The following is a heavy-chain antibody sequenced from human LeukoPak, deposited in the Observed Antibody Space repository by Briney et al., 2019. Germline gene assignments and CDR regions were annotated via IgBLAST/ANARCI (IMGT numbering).Heavy chain of an antibody. D-gene: IGHD2-21*01. CDR1: GFTFSDYY. CDR3: TTETYYRLDY. J-gene: IGHJ4*02. Sequence: GGSLRLSCAASGFTFSDYYMSWIRQAPGKGLEWVSCISGSSSYTNYADSVKSRFTISRDNAKNSLYLQMNSLRAEDTAVYYCTTETYYRLDYWGQGTLVTVSS. V-gene: IGHV3-11*06. CDR2: ISGSSSYT.